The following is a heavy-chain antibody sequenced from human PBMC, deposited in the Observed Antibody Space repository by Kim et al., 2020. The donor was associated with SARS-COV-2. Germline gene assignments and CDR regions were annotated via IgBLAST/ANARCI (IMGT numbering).Heavy chain of an antibody. CDR1: GGTFSSYA. Sequence: SVKVSCKASGGTFSSYAISWVRQAPGQGLEWMGGIIPIFGTANYAQKFQGRVTITADESTSTAYMELSSLRSEDTAVYYCARWVGGARQQLVRWRYYGMDVWGQGTTVTVSS. CDR2: IIPIFGTA. D-gene: IGHD6-13*01. V-gene: IGHV1-69*13. CDR3: ARWVGGARQQLVRWRYYGMDV. J-gene: IGHJ6*02.